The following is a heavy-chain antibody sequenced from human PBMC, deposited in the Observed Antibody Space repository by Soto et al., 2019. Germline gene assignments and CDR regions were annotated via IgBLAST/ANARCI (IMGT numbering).Heavy chain of an antibody. J-gene: IGHJ6*01. V-gene: IGHV3-30-3*01. CDR3: ARDPRSWSGYYMGYYYYGMDV. D-gene: IGHD3-3*01. CDR2: ISYDGSNK. Sequence: QVQLVESGGGVVQPGRSLRLSCAASGFTFSSYAMHWVRQAPGKGLEWVAVISYDGSNKYYADSVKGRFTISRDNSKNTLYLQMNSLRAEDTAVYYCARDPRSWSGYYMGYYYYGMDVW. CDR1: GFTFSSYA.